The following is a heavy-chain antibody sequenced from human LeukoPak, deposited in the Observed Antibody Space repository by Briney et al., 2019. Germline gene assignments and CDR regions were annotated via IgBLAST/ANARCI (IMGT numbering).Heavy chain of an antibody. J-gene: IGHJ4*02. CDR1: GYTFTNYG. CDR3: ARTTYYSDH. D-gene: IGHD1-1*01. Sequence: ASVNVSCKASGYTFTNYGISWVRQAPGQGREWMGWISAYNGNTEYARKLQGRVTMTTDTSTDTAYLELRRLRSDDMAVYYCARTTYYSDHWGRGTLVTVSS. V-gene: IGHV1-18*03. CDR2: ISAYNGNT.